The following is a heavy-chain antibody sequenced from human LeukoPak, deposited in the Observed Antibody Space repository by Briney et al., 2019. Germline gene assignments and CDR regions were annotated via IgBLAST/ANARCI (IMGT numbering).Heavy chain of an antibody. V-gene: IGHV4-39*01. J-gene: IGHJ4*02. CDR2: IYYSGNT. D-gene: IGHD3/OR15-3a*01. Sequence: GSLRLSCAASGFTVGSNYMSWVRQPPGKGLEWIGSIYYSGNTYYNASLKSQVSISIDTSKNQFSLRLTSVTAADTAVYYCARQTGSGLFILPGGQGALVTVSS. CDR1: GFTVGSNY. CDR3: ARQTGSGLFILP.